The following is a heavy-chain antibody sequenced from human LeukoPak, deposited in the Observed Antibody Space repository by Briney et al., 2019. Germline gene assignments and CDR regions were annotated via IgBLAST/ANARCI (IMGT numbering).Heavy chain of an antibody. CDR3: ARVNYDFWSGYYWTYYFDY. V-gene: IGHV4-59*01. J-gene: IGHJ4*02. Sequence: SETLSLTCIVSGGSISSYYWSWIRQPPGKGLEWIGYIYYSGSTNYNPSLKSRVTISVDTSKNQFSLKLSSVTAADTAVYYCARVNYDFWSGYYWTYYFDYWGQGTLVTVSS. D-gene: IGHD3-3*01. CDR1: GGSISSYY. CDR2: IYYSGST.